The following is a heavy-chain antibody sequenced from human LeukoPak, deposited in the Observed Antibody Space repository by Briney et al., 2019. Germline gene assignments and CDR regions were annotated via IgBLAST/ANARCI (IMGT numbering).Heavy chain of an antibody. V-gene: IGHV3-23*01. D-gene: IGHD6-19*01. CDR3: AKSMTLQWRGFFDL. CDR1: GFTFSSYA. Sequence: GGSLRLSCAASGFTFSSYAMSWVRQAPGKGLEWVSVINDSGGSTYYADSVKGRFTISRDKSKNTLYLQMNSLRADDTAIYYCAKSMTLQWRGFFDLWGRGTHVTVSS. CDR2: INDSGGST. J-gene: IGHJ2*01.